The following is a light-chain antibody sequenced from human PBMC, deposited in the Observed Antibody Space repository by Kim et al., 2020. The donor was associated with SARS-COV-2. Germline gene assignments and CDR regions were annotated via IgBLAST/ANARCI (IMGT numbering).Light chain of an antibody. CDR2: AAS. V-gene: IGKV1-39*01. CDR3: QQTFSAPTLT. CDR1: QNVDSN. J-gene: IGKJ4*01. Sequence: SVGDGVTITCRSSQNVDSNLNSYQQQPGRAPKLLIYAASSLQNGVPSRFSGTGSGTDFTLAIAGLQPEDFVTYFCQQTFSAPTLTFGGGTKVDIK.